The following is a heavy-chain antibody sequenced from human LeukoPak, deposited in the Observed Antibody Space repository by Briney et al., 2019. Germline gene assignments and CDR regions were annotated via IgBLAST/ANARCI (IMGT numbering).Heavy chain of an antibody. CDR3: ARVYWAAAPK. CDR1: GFTFRSYW. J-gene: IGHJ4*02. V-gene: IGHV3-7*01. CDR2: IKQDGSEK. D-gene: IGHD6-13*01. Sequence: GGSLRLSCAASGFTFRSYWMSWVRPAPGKGRAWVANIKQDGSEKYYVDSVKGRLTISKNNDKNSLYLQMNNLRAEDTAVYYCARVYWAAAPKWGQGALVTVSS.